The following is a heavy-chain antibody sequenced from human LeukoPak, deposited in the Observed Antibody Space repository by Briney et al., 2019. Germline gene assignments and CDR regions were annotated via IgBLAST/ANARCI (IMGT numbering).Heavy chain of an antibody. Sequence: GGSLRLSCAVSGFTFSDYAMSWVRQAPGKGLEWVSGISGSGAYSYYADSVKGRFTISRDNSKNTLYMQMNSLRAEDTALYYCAKDLKEGFCSTTSCYGIDSWGQGTLVTVSS. CDR3: AKDLKEGFCSTTSCYGIDS. CDR2: ISGSGAYS. V-gene: IGHV3-23*01. D-gene: IGHD2-2*01. J-gene: IGHJ4*02. CDR1: GFTFSDYA.